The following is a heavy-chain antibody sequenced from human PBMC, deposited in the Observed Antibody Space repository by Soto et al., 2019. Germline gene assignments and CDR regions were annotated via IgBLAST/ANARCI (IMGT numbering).Heavy chain of an antibody. CDR3: ARHADYYDILTGGGPFDY. CDR1: GGSISSSSYY. V-gene: IGHV4-39*01. CDR2: IYYSGST. Sequence: QLQLQESGPGLVKPSETLSLTCTVSGGSISSSSYYWGWIRQPPGKGLEGIGGIYYSGSTYYNPSLKSRVTISVDTSKNQFSLKLSSVTAADTAVYYCARHADYYDILTGGGPFDYWGQGTRVTVSS. J-gene: IGHJ4*02. D-gene: IGHD3-9*01.